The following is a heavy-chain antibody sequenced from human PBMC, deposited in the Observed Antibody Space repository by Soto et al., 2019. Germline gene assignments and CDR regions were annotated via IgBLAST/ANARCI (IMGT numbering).Heavy chain of an antibody. CDR3: ANWWTARYYDFWSGYYHDAFDI. V-gene: IGHV4-39*01. D-gene: IGHD3-3*01. J-gene: IGHJ3*02. CDR1: GGSISSSSYY. CDR2: IYYSGST. Sequence: SETLSLTCTVSGGSISSSSYYWGWIRQPPGKGLEWIGSIYYSGSTYYNPSLKSRVTISVDTSKNQFSLKLSSVTAADTAVYYCANWWTARYYDFWSGYYHDAFDIWGQGTMVTVSS.